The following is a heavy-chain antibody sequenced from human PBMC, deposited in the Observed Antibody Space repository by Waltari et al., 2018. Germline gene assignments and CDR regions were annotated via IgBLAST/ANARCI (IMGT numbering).Heavy chain of an antibody. J-gene: IGHJ6*02. V-gene: IGHV3-74*01. CDR2: ITSDGSRT. CDR1: W. CDR3: ASHRPGGYGMDV. D-gene: IGHD2-15*01. Sequence: WMCWVLQVPGKGRVWVSTITSDGSRTRYADSVKGRFTISRDNAKNTLYLQTNSLRAEDTAVYYCASHRPGGYGMDVWGHGTTVTVSS.